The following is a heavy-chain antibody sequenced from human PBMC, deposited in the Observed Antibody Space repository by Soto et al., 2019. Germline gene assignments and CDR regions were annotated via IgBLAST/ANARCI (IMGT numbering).Heavy chain of an antibody. CDR1: GFTFMSYG. J-gene: IGHJ3*01. Sequence: QVQLVASGGGVVQPGRSLRLSCAASGFTFMSYGMHWVRQAPGKGLEWVAFISYDGSNEYYADSVKGRFTISRDNSRYTLFLQMNSLSAEDTAVYYCAIGGYCTTGGCPHDFFDFWSQGTTVTVSS. CDR3: AIGGYCTTGGCPHDFFDF. D-gene: IGHD2-8*01. CDR2: ISYDGSNE. V-gene: IGHV3-30*03.